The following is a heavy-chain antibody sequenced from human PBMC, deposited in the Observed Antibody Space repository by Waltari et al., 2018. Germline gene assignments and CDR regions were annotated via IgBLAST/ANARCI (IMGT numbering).Heavy chain of an antibody. V-gene: IGHV4-30-2*01. Sequence: QLQLQESGSGLVKPSQTLSLTCAVSGGSISSGGYSWSWIRQPPGKGLEWIGYIYHSGSTYYNPSLKSRVTISVDRSKNQFSLKLSSVTAADTAVYYCARGTIFGVVTPPPALFDYWGQGTLVTVSS. CDR2: IYHSGST. J-gene: IGHJ4*02. CDR3: ARGTIFGVVTPPPALFDY. CDR1: GGSISSGGYS. D-gene: IGHD3-3*01.